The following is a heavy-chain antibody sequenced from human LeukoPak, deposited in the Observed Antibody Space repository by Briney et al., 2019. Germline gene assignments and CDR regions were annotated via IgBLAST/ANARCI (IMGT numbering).Heavy chain of an antibody. CDR2: IYHSGST. CDR1: GGSISSGGYS. V-gene: IGHV4-30-2*01. CDR3: ARGGTMIDDAFDI. J-gene: IGHJ3*02. Sequence: PSETLSLTCAVSGGSISSGGYSWSWIRQPPGKGLEWIGYIYHSGSTYYNPSLKSRVTISVDRSKNQFSLKLSSVTAADTAVYYCARGGTMIDDAFDIWGQGTMVTVSS. D-gene: IGHD3-22*01.